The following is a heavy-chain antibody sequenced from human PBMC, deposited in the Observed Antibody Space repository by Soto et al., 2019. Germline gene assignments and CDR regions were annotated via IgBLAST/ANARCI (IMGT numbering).Heavy chain of an antibody. CDR1: GGTFSTYA. CDR3: GGGGGGGGGLDIYYYYYYGMDV. D-gene: IGHD3-16*01. V-gene: IGHV1-69*01. J-gene: IGHJ6*02. Sequence: QVQLVQSGAEVKKPGSSVKVSCKAPGGTFSTYAISWVRQAPGQGLEWMGGVIPIFGTPKYAQKFQGRVTITADESTRGGGGGGGGGGGGGGGGGGGGGGGGGGGGLDIYYYYYYGMDVWGQGTTVTVSS. CDR2: VIPIFGTP.